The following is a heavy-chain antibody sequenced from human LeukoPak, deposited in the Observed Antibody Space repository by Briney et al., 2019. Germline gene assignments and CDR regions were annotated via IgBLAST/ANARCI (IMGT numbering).Heavy chain of an antibody. CDR3: ARARPGSYRFDY. D-gene: IGHD1-26*01. CDR1: GYTFTSYA. CDR2: INAGNGNT. Sequence: GASVKVSCKASGYTFTSYAMHWVRQAPGQRLEWMGWINAGNGNTKYSQKFQGRVTITRDTSASTAYMELSSLRSDDTAVYYCARARPGSYRFDYWGQGTLVTVSS. J-gene: IGHJ4*02. V-gene: IGHV1-3*01.